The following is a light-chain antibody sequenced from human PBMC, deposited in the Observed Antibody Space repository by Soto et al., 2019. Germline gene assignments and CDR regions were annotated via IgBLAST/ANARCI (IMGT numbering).Light chain of an antibody. Sequence: QSVLTQPASVSGSPGQSITISCTGSSSDVGGYNHVSWYQHHPGKAPKLIIFEVSYRPSGVSNRFSGSKSGNTASLTISGLLPEDEADYYCHSYTRSSTYVFGSGTKLTVL. V-gene: IGLV2-14*01. CDR2: EVS. CDR3: HSYTRSSTYV. CDR1: SSDVGGYNH. J-gene: IGLJ1*01.